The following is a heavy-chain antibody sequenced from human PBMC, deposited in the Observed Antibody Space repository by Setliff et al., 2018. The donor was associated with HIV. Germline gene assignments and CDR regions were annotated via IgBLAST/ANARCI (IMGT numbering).Heavy chain of an antibody. Sequence: SETLSLTCNVSGDSISSYYWSWIRQPPGKGLEWIGYIYNSEYTNYNPSLTSRVTISVATSKNQVSLKLSSVTAADAAVYYCALTGHRLLRGYMDVWGKGTTVTVSS. CDR1: GDSISSYY. CDR2: IYNSEYT. V-gene: IGHV4-59*01. D-gene: IGHD2-15*01. CDR3: ALTGHRLLRGYMDV. J-gene: IGHJ6*03.